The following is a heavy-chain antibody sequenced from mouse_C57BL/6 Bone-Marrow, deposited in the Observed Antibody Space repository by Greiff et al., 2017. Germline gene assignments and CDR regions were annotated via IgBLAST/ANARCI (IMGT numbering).Heavy chain of an antibody. Sequence: VQLQQPGAELVKPGASVKLSCKASGYTFTSYWMQWVKQRPGQGLEWIGEIDPSDSYTNYNQKFKGKATLTVDTSSSTAYMQLSSLTSEDSAVYYCARIHYSKGFAYWGQGTLVTVSA. D-gene: IGHD2-5*01. J-gene: IGHJ3*01. CDR3: ARIHYSKGFAY. CDR1: GYTFTSYW. CDR2: IDPSDSYT. V-gene: IGHV1-50*01.